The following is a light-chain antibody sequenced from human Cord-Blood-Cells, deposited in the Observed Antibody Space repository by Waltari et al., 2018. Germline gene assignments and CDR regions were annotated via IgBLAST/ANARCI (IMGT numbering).Light chain of an antibody. V-gene: IGLV2-23*01. Sequence: QSALTQPASVSGSPGQSITISCTGTRSDVGSYNHVSWYQQHPGKAPKLMIYEDSKRPSGVSNRFSGSKSGNTASLTISGLQAEDEADYYCCSYAGSSPVVFGGGTKLTVL. CDR3: CSYAGSSPVV. CDR2: EDS. CDR1: RSDVGSYNH. J-gene: IGLJ2*01.